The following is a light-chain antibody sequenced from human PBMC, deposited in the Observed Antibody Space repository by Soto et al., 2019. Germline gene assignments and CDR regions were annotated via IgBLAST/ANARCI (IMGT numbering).Light chain of an antibody. CDR3: QQYDNLPLT. CDR2: DAS. Sequence: DIQMTQSPSSLSASVGDRVTITCQASQDISNYLNWYQQKPGKAPKVLIYDASNLKTGVPSRFSGSGSGTYFTFTISSLQPEDIATYYCQQYDNLPLTFGGGTKVEIK. V-gene: IGKV1-33*01. J-gene: IGKJ4*01. CDR1: QDISNY.